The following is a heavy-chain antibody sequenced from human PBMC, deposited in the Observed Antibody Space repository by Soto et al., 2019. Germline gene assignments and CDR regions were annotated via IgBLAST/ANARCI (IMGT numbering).Heavy chain of an antibody. CDR1: GGSISSGGYS. J-gene: IGHJ4*02. CDR3: AREPDY. V-gene: IGHV4-30-2*01. Sequence: SETLSLTCAVSGGSISSGGYSWSWIRQPPGKGLEWIGYIYHSGSPYYNPSLKSRVTISVDRSKNQFSLKLSSVTAADTAVYYCAREPDYWGQGTLVTVSS. CDR2: IYHSGSP.